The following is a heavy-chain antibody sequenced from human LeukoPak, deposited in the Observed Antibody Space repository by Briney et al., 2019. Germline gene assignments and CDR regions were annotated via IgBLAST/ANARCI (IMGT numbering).Heavy chain of an antibody. CDR2: IKAVGVFT. D-gene: IGHD2-8*01. J-gene: IGHJ4*02. CDR1: GFAFNVFG. CDR3: ARKLMSSRRFEY. Sequence: PGGSLRLSCEGSGFAFNVFGMHWIRQAPGKGLEWVAFIKAVGVFTNYAEAVKGRFTISRDNSDNTVFLQMESVRPDDTAVYYCARKLMSSRRFEYWGQGTLVTVSS. V-gene: IGHV3-30*02.